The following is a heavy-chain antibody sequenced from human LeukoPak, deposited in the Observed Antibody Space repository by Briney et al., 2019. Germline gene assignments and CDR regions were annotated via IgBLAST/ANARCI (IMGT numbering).Heavy chain of an antibody. CDR1: GFAFDTFS. CDR3: ARDTSEVFQWLAFDH. Sequence: GGSLRLSCAASGFAFDTFSMNWVRQAPGKGLEWVASISGDSGQIFNADSVRGRFTISRDNAENSVYLEMQSLTVEDTAVYYCARDTSEVFQWLAFDHWGQGVLVTVSS. D-gene: IGHD6-19*01. V-gene: IGHV3-21*06. CDR2: ISGDSGQI. J-gene: IGHJ4*02.